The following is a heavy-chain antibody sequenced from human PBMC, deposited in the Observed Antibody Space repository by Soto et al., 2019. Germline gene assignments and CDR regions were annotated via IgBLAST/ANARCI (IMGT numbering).Heavy chain of an antibody. CDR3: ARELPQRQGRNMDV. CDR1: GGSMTSGDQY. CDR2: INHRGSL. D-gene: IGHD1-1*01. Sequence: LSLTFTVTGGSMTSGDQYWTWIRHRPGEGLEWFGYINHRGSLYYNPSLKSRVSMSVDTSKNQFSLNLSSVTAADTAVYYCARELPQRQGRNMDVWGQGTTVTVSS. J-gene: IGHJ6*02. V-gene: IGHV4-31*03.